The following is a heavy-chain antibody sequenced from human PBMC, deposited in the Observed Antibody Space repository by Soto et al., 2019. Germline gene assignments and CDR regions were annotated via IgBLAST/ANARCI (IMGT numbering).Heavy chain of an antibody. CDR2: ISGRGVDT. V-gene: IGHV3-23*01. D-gene: IGHD2-21*02. CDR3: AKDQTDVTLFDY. J-gene: IGHJ4*02. Sequence: PWGSLRLSCAASGFSFSSLAMSWVRQAPGKGLEWVSSISGRGVDTLYADSVKGRFTISTDNSRNTLYLQVNSLRAEDTAVYYCAKDQTDVTLFDYWGQGTLITVSS. CDR1: GFSFSSLA.